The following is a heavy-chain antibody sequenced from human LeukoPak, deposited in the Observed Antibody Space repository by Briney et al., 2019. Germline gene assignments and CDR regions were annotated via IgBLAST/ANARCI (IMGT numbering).Heavy chain of an antibody. CDR3: TRVGYIDEGIDY. V-gene: IGHV3-7*04. J-gene: IGHJ4*02. Sequence: GGSLRLSWVASGFPFSSYWMTWVRQAPGKGLEWVANIKQDGSKKSYVDSVKGRFTISRDNAKNSLYLQMNSLRAEDTAIYYCTRVGYIDEGIDYWGQGTLVTVSS. D-gene: IGHD5-24*01. CDR1: GFPFSSYW. CDR2: IKQDGSKK.